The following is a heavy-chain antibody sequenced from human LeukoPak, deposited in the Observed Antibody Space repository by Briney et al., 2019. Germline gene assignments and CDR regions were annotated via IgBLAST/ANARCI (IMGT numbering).Heavy chain of an antibody. CDR1: GGSISSGDYS. J-gene: IGHJ6*03. CDR3: ARHNGYNSGYYYYYRDV. D-gene: IGHD5-24*01. Sequence: PSETLSLTCAVSGGSISSGDYSWSWLRQPPGQGLEWIGYIYHSGSLYYNPSLKSRVTISVDRSKDQFSLKLTSVTAADTAVYYCARHNGYNSGYYYYYRDVWGKGTTVTVSS. V-gene: IGHV4-30-2*01. CDR2: IYHSGSL.